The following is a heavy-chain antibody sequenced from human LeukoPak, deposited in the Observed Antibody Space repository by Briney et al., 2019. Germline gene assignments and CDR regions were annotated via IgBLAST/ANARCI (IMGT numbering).Heavy chain of an antibody. CDR2: IYYSGST. CDR1: GGSISSSSYY. J-gene: IGHJ4*02. D-gene: IGHD3-3*01. V-gene: IGHV4-61*05. CDR3: ARAHHYDFWSGYWDY. Sequence: SETLSLTCTVSGGSISSSSYYWGWIRQPPGKGLEWIGYIYYSGSTNYNPSLKSRVTISVDTSKNQFSLKLSSVTAADTAVYYCARAHHYDFWSGYWDYWGQGTLVTVSS.